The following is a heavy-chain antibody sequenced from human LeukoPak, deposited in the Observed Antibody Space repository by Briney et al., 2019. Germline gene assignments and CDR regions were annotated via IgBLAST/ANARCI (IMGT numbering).Heavy chain of an antibody. CDR1: GFTFSIYW. D-gene: IGHD1-1*01. J-gene: IGHJ4*02. V-gene: IGHV3-9*03. CDR2: ISWNSGSI. CDR3: AKETGSKLPDWEGLFDY. Sequence: GGSLRLSCAASGFTFSIYWMSWVRQAPGKGLEWVSGISWNSGSIGYADSVKGRFTISRDNAKNSLYLQMNSLRAEDMALYYCAKETGSKLPDWEGLFDYWGQGTLVTVSS.